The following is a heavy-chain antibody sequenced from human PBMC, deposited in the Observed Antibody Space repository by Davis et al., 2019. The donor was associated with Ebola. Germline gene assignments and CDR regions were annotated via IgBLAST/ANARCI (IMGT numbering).Heavy chain of an antibody. J-gene: IGHJ6*02. D-gene: IGHD6-19*01. Sequence: GESLKISCKASGFTFSTYWMHWVRQAPGKGLEWVSRINEDGRTTNYAASVKGRFTISRDNAKNSLYLQMNSLRADDTAVYYCEAGMDVWGQGTTVIVSS. CDR2: INEDGRTT. CDR3: EAGMDV. CDR1: GFTFSTYW. V-gene: IGHV3-74*01.